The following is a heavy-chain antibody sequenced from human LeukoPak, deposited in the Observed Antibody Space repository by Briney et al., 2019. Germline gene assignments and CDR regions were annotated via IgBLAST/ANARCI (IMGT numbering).Heavy chain of an antibody. D-gene: IGHD4-17*01. CDR3: ARAPQPTSYGDYGKRYFDL. V-gene: IGHV4-61*01. J-gene: IGHJ2*01. CDR1: NGSVSDGYYY. Sequence: SETLSLTCTVSNGSVSDGYYYWNWIRQPPGKGLEWIGYILHSGTINNNPSLKSRVIIPVDTSKNQFSLKLTSVTAADTAVYYCARAPQPTSYGDYGKRYFDLWGRGSLVTVSS. CDR2: ILHSGTI.